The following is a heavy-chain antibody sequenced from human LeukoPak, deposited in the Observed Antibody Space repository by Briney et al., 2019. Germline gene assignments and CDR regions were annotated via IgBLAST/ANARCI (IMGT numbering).Heavy chain of an antibody. CDR2: INHSGST. V-gene: IGHV4-34*01. D-gene: IGHD5-12*01. CDR1: GGSFSGYY. Sequence: SETLSLTCAVYGGSFSGYYWSGIRQPPGKGLNWIGEINHSGSTNYNPSLKSRVTVSVDTSKNQFSLKLSSVTAADTAVYYCARVRVATKPGEYYFDYWGQGTLVTVSS. J-gene: IGHJ4*02. CDR3: ARVRVATKPGEYYFDY.